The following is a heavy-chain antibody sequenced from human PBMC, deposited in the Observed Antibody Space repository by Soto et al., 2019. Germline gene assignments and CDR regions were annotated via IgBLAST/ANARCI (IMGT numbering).Heavy chain of an antibody. CDR3: ARVSSIAARRGWFDP. D-gene: IGHD6-6*01. Sequence: SQPLSLTSAISGDSVSSNSAACNWITPSPSRGLEWLGRTYYRSKWYNDYAVSVKSRITINPDTSKNQFSVQLNSVTPEDTAVYYCARVSSIAARRGWFDPWGQGTLVS. J-gene: IGHJ5*02. CDR1: GDSVSSNSAA. CDR2: TYYRSKWYN. V-gene: IGHV6-1*01.